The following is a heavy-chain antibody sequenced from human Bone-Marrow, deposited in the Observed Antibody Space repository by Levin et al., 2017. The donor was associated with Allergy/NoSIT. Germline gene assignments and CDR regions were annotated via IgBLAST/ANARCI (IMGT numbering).Heavy chain of an antibody. V-gene: IGHV1-2*06. CDR2: INPDSGDT. CDR1: GYTFNGYY. Sequence: GESLKISCKASGYTFNGYYIHWVRQAPGQGLEWMGQINPDSGDTNYAQKFQDRVTMTRDTSISTAYMELSRLRSDDTAVYYCARQSYDSGWYSGLDPWGQGTLVTISS. CDR3: ARQSYDSGWYSGLDP. D-gene: IGHD6-19*01. J-gene: IGHJ5*02.